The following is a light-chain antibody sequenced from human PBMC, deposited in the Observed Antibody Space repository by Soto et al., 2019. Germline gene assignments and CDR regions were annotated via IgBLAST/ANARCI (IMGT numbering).Light chain of an antibody. Sequence: EIVLPQSPGTLSLSPGERATLSCRASQSVSSSYLAWYQQKPGQAPRLIIYGASSRATAITDRFSGSGSGTDFTLTISSLVPEDFALYDYQQYGSSLFTFGPGTKVDIK. CDR3: QQYGSSLFT. CDR2: GAS. V-gene: IGKV3-20*01. J-gene: IGKJ3*01. CDR1: QSVSSSY.